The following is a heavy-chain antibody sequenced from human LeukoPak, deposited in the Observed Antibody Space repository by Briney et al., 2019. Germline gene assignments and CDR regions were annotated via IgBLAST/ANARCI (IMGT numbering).Heavy chain of an antibody. CDR2: IGNSGSTM. CDR3: AKDGGYCSSTSCSTGFDY. D-gene: IGHD2-2*02. Sequence: GGSLRLSCAASGFTFSDYYMSWIRQAPGKGLEWVSYIGNSGSTMFYADSVKGRFTVSRDNAKNSLYLQMNSLRAEDTAVYYCAKDGGYCSSTSCSTGFDYWGQGTLVTVSS. CDR1: GFTFSDYY. V-gene: IGHV3-11*01. J-gene: IGHJ4*02.